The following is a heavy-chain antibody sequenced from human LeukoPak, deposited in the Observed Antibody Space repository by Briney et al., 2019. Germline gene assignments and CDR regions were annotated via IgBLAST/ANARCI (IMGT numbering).Heavy chain of an antibody. D-gene: IGHD4-17*01. Sequence: GGSLRLSCAASGFTFSTYAMSWVRQAPGKGLEWVSAISGSGGSTYYADSVKGRFTISRDNSKNTLYLQMNSLRAEDTAVYYCARGHYGDYQWSGGYYYYMDVWGKGTTVTISS. V-gene: IGHV3-23*01. CDR2: ISGSGGST. CDR1: GFTFSTYA. J-gene: IGHJ6*03. CDR3: ARGHYGDYQWSGGYYYYMDV.